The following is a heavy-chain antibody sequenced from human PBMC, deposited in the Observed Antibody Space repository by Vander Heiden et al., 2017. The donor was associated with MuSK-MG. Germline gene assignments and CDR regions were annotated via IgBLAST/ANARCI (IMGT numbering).Heavy chain of an antibody. CDR2: IFKSGST. Sequence: QVNLQESAPGLVTPSQTLSLTCTVYRDSMSIGRHSWTCIRPPAGKGLEWIGRIFKSGSTDYNPYLESRVTISMDTSTNQVSLNLGSVTAADTDVYYCARDIQNVVRVIAMAYGMDVWGQGNTVTVSS. CDR3: ARDIQNVVRVIAMAYGMDV. J-gene: IGHJ6*02. CDR1: RDSMSIGRHS. V-gene: IGHV4-61*02. D-gene: IGHD5-18*01.